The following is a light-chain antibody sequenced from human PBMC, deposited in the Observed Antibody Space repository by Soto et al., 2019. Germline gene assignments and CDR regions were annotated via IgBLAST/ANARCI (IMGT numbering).Light chain of an antibody. CDR2: DVS. CDR3: CSYAGSYTFYV. V-gene: IGLV2-11*01. J-gene: IGLJ1*01. Sequence: QSALTQPRSVSGSPGQSVTISCTGTSSDVGGYNYVSWYQQHPGKAPKLMIYDVSKRPSGVPDRFSGYKSGNTASLTISGLQAEDEADYDCCSYAGSYTFYVFGTGTKLTVL. CDR1: SSDVGGYNY.